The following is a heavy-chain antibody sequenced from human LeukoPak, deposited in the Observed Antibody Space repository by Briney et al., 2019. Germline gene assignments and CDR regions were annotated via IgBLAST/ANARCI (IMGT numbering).Heavy chain of an antibody. CDR1: GXSISSYY. Sequence: SETLSLICTVSGXSISSYYWSWIRQPAGKGLEWIGRINTSGTTNYNPSLKSRVTMSVDTSKNHFSLKLSSVTAADTAVYYCARDVYYYDSSGYYSYYFDYWGQGTLVTVSS. V-gene: IGHV4-4*07. CDR2: INTSGTT. D-gene: IGHD3-22*01. CDR3: ARDVYYYDSSGYYSYYFDY. J-gene: IGHJ4*02.